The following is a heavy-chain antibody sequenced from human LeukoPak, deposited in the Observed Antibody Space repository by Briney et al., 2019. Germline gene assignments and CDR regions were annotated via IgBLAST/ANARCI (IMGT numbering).Heavy chain of an antibody. CDR2: ISNDGGNR. CDR1: GFTLNTYG. J-gene: IGHJ5*02. D-gene: IGHD3-10*01. V-gene: IGHV3-30*03. CDR3: AGKPYGSGTYYNNWFDP. Sequence: GGSLRLSCAGSGFTLNTYGMHWVRQPPGKGLEWVAVISNDGGNRFYADSVKGRFTISRDNSENTVYLQMDSLRPEDTAVYHCAGKPYGSGTYYNNWFDPWGQGTLVTVSS.